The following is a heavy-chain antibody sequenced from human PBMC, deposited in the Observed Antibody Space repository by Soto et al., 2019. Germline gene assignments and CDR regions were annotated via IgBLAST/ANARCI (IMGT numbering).Heavy chain of an antibody. CDR2: SYDGGGT. CDR1: GGSVRSGGHH. D-gene: IGHD3-9*01. Sequence: PSETLSLTCSVSGGSVRSGGHHWSWIRQPPGKGLEFIGYSYDGGGTNYYITLKSRVAMSVVTFEKEYAKKLTSVNVADTAVYYCTIGRLMSEIDMLTGYYIFDYWGQGTLVTVSS. J-gene: IGHJ4*02. CDR3: TIGRLMSEIDMLTGYYIFDY. V-gene: IGHV4-61*08.